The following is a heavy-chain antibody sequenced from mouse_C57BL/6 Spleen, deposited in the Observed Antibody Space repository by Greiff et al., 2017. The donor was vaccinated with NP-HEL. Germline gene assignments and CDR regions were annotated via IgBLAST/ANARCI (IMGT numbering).Heavy chain of an antibody. J-gene: IGHJ4*01. Sequence: QVQLQQSGAELVKPGASVKLSCKASGYTFTSYYMYWVKQRPGQGLEWIGEINPSNGGTNFNEKFKSKATLTVDKSSSTAYMQLSSLTSEDSAVYYCTRSGDYGDYYYAMDYWGQGTSVTVSS. CDR2: INPSNGGT. D-gene: IGHD2-4*01. CDR3: TRSGDYGDYYYAMDY. V-gene: IGHV1S81*02. CDR1: GYTFTSYY.